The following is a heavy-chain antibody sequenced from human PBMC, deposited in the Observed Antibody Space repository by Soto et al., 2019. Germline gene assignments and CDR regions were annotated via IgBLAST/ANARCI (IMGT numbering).Heavy chain of an antibody. CDR2: IWYDGSNK. V-gene: IGHV3-33*01. CDR3: ARGGHIVVVTARGVDHHYYYYYGMDV. Sequence: QVQLVESGGGVVQPGRSLRLSCAASGFTFSSYGMHWVRQAPGKGLEWVAVIWYDGSNKYYADSVKGRFTISRDNSKNTLYLRMNSPVAEDTAVYSCARGGHIVVVTARGVDHHYYYYYGMDVWGQGTTVTVSS. D-gene: IGHD2-21*02. J-gene: IGHJ6*02. CDR1: GFTFSSYG.